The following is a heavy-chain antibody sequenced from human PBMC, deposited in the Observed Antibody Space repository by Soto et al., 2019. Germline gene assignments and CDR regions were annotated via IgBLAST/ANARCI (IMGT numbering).Heavy chain of an antibody. CDR2: ISSSSSYI. V-gene: IGHV3-21*01. J-gene: IGHJ3*02. Sequence: EVQLVESGGGLVKPGGSLRLSCAASGFTFSSYSMNWVRQAPGKGLEWVSSISSSSSYIYYADSVKGRFTISRDNAKNSLYLQMNSLRAEDTAVYYCARDGKVLYYGGYSSDAFDIWGQGTMVTVSS. D-gene: IGHD4-17*01. CDR1: GFTFSSYS. CDR3: ARDGKVLYYGGYSSDAFDI.